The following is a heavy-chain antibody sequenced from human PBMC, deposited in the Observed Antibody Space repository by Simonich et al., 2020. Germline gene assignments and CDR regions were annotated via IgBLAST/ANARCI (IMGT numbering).Heavy chain of an antibody. V-gene: IGHV3-7*01. Sequence: VQLVESGGGVVQPGRSLSLSCAASGFTFSSYWMGWVRQAPGKGRGWVANIKQDGSEKYDVDSVKGRFTISRDNAKNSLYLQMNSLRAEDTAVYYCASEEGWFDPWGQGTLVTVSS. CDR3: ASEEGWFDP. CDR2: IKQDGSEK. CDR1: GFTFSSYW. J-gene: IGHJ5*02.